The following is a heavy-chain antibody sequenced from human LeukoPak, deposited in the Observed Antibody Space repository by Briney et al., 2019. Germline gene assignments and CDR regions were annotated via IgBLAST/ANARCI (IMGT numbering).Heavy chain of an antibody. CDR3: ARDGGSCGGDCYFAFDI. J-gene: IGHJ3*02. D-gene: IGHD2-21*02. CDR1: GGXFSSYA. CDR2: IIPIFGTA. V-gene: IGHV1-69*13. Sequence: AASVKVSCKASGGXFSSYAISWVRQAPGQGLEWMGGIIPIFGTANYAQKFQGRVTITADESTSTAYMELSSLRSEDTAVYYCARDGGSCGGDCYFAFDIWGQGTMVTVSS.